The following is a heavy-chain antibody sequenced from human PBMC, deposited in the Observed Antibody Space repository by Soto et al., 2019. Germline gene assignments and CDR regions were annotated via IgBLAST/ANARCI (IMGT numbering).Heavy chain of an antibody. V-gene: IGHV3-30*18. Sequence: GGSLRLSCAASGFTFGSYGMHWVGQAPGKGLEWVAGISYDGSKKYYGESVKGRFTISSDNSKNTLYLQMNSLRVEDTAVYYCAKAIENYSTGYYKPFYYFGVDVWGQGTTVTVSS. J-gene: IGHJ6*02. D-gene: IGHD3-22*01. CDR2: ISYDGSKK. CDR1: GFTFGSYG. CDR3: AKAIENYSTGYYKPFYYFGVDV.